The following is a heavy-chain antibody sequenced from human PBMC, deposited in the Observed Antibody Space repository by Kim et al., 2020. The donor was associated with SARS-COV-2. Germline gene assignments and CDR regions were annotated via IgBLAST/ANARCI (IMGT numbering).Heavy chain of an antibody. J-gene: IGHJ6*02. D-gene: IGHD6-19*01. Sequence: GGSLRLSCVASGFTLNTYWINWFRQAPGKGLVWVSRISNGGSPPPYADSVKGRFTMSIDNPATTVTLQMHSLRAGETAVYYCARGMFSSGFDVWGQGTTVTVSS. CDR1: GFTLNTYW. CDR3: ARGMFSSGFDV. CDR2: ISNGGSPP. V-gene: IGHV3-74*01.